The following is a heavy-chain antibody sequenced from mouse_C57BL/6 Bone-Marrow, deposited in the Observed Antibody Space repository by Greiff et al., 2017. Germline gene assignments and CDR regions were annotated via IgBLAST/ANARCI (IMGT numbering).Heavy chain of an antibody. D-gene: IGHD1-1*01. CDR1: GFNIKDDY. J-gene: IGHJ2*01. CDR2: IDPENGDT. Sequence: EVQLQQSGAELVRPGASVKLSCTASGFNIKDDYMHWVKQRPEQGLEWIGWIDPENGDTEYASKFQGKATITADTSSNTAYLQLSSLTSEDTAVYYCTTRGVVALDYWGQGTTLTVSS. CDR3: TTRGVVALDY. V-gene: IGHV14-4*01.